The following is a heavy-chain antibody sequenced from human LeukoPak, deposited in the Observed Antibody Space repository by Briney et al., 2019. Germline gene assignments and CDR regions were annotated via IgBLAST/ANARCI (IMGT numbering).Heavy chain of an antibody. D-gene: IGHD5-12*01. Sequence: SVKVSCKASGGTFSSYAISWVRQAPGQGLEWMGGIIPIFGTANYAQKFQGRVTITADESTSTAYMELSSLRSEDTAAYYCARKVYSGYDRAVNAFDIWGQGTMVTVSS. CDR2: IIPIFGTA. V-gene: IGHV1-69*13. CDR3: ARKVYSGYDRAVNAFDI. J-gene: IGHJ3*02. CDR1: GGTFSSYA.